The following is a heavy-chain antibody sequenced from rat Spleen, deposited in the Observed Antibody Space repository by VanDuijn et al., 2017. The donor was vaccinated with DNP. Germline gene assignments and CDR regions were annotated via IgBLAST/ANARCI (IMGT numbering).Heavy chain of an antibody. J-gene: IGHJ2*01. D-gene: IGHD1-3*01. CDR3: TRDDYGSYWDY. CDR1: GFTFSDHY. Sequence: EVQLAESGGGLVQPGRSLKLSCAASGFTFSDHYMAWVRQAPTKGLEWVASISYDSGDTYYRDSVKGRFTISRDNAISTLYLQMDSLRSEDTATYYCTRDDYGSYWDYWGQGVMVTVSS. CDR2: ISYDSGDT. V-gene: IGHV5-20*01.